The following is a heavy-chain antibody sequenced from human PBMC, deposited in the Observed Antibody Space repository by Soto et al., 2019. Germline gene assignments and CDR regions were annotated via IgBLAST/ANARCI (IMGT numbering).Heavy chain of an antibody. CDR3: VRFSGMDV. CDR2: IKTGGSDT. Sequence: GGSLRLSWVASDLTLSSYSMYSLRQAPGKGLVWVSRIKTGGSDTAYADSVKGRFTISRDNAKNTLFLQMNSLRVEDTGVYYCVRFSGMDVWGQGTPVTVSS. V-gene: IGHV3-74*01. J-gene: IGHJ6*02. CDR1: DLTLSSYS.